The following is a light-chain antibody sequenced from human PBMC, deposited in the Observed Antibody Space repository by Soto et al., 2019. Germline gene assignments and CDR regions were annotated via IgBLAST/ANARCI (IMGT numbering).Light chain of an antibody. CDR2: GNT. J-gene: IGLJ3*02. CDR1: SSNIGADYD. CDR3: QSYDSSLSGVV. V-gene: IGLV1-40*01. Sequence: QLVLTQPPSVSGAPGQRVTISCAGSSSNIGADYDVHWYQQLPGTAPKLLIYGNTNRPSGVPDRFSGSKSGTSASLAITGLQVEDEADYYCQSYDSSLSGVVFGGGTKLTVL.